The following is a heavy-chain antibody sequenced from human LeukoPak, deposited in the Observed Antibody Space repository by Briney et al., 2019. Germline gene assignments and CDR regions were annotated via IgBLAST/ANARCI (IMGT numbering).Heavy chain of an antibody. CDR1: GFSVSRNY. CDR3: TRDVIRGTNLGY. CDR2: IYSGGRT. D-gene: IGHD3-10*01. V-gene: IGHV3-66*02. Sequence: PGGSLRLSCAASGFSVSRNYMTWVGQAPGKGLEGVSVIYSGGRTDYADSVKGRFTISRDSSKNTLYLKMNSLRAEDTAVYYCTRDVIRGTNLGYWGQGTLVTVSS. J-gene: IGHJ4*02.